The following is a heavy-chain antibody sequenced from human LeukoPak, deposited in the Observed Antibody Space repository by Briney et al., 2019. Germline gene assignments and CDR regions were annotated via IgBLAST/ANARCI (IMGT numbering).Heavy chain of an antibody. Sequence: GGSLRLSCAASGFTFSSYEMNWVRQAPGMGLEWLSYISSSGSTIYYADSVKGRFTISRDNAKNSLYLQMNSLRAEDTALYYCARASGSYNPLDYWGQGTLVTVSS. D-gene: IGHD1-26*01. J-gene: IGHJ4*02. V-gene: IGHV3-48*03. CDR1: GFTFSSYE. CDR2: ISSSGSTI. CDR3: ARASGSYNPLDY.